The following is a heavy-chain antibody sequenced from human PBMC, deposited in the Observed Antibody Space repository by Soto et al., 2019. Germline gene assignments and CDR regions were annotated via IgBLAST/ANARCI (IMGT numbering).Heavy chain of an antibody. Sequence: QVQLVESGGGVVQPGRSLRLSCAASGFTVGNYAMDWVRQAPGKGLEWVSVISYDGSNKYYADSVKGRFTISRDNSKNKLYLQMNSLIPEDTAVYYCARDRVTVVRVNYYYYGMDVWGQGTTVTVAS. CDR3: ARDRVTVVRVNYYYYGMDV. CDR1: GFTVGNYA. D-gene: IGHD2-15*01. J-gene: IGHJ6*02. V-gene: IGHV3-30-3*01. CDR2: ISYDGSNK.